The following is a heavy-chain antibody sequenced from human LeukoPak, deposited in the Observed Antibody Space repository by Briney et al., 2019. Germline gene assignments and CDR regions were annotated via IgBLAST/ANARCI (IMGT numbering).Heavy chain of an antibody. CDR1: GFTFNNYW. CDR3: ARPSRGSTPDY. V-gene: IGHV3-7*04. J-gene: IGHJ4*02. Sequence: GGPLRLSCAASGFTFNNYWMSWVRQAPGKGLECVANIKQDGSEKFYVDSVKGRFTISRDNAKNSLYLQMNSLRAEDTAVYYCARPSRGSTPDYWGQGTLVTVSS. CDR2: IKQDGSEK. D-gene: IGHD1-26*01.